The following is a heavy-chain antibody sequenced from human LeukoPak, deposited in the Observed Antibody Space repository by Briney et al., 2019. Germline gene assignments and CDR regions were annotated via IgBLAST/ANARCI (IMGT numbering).Heavy chain of an antibody. D-gene: IGHD3-22*01. Sequence: PGGSLRLSCAASGFTFSSYGMHWVRQAPGKGLEWVAVISYDGSNKYYADSVKGRFTISRDNSKNTLYLQMDSLRAEDTAVYYCARAPYDYHSSGLLTPYYFDYWGQGTLVTVSS. J-gene: IGHJ4*02. CDR3: ARAPYDYHSSGLLTPYYFDY. CDR1: GFTFSSYG. V-gene: IGHV3-30*02. CDR2: ISYDGSNK.